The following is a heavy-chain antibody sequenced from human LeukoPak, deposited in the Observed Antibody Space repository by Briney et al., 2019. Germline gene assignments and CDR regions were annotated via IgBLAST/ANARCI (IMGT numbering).Heavy chain of an antibody. D-gene: IGHD1-26*01. V-gene: IGHV4-31*03. Sequence: SETLSLTCTVSGGSISSGGYYWTWIRQHPGEGLEWIGYIYHSGNTYYNPSLKSRIVISVDTSKNQFSLKVTSVTAADTAVYYCARVRNPPLEWDLIDYWGQGTLVTVSS. CDR1: GGSISSGGYY. CDR2: IYHSGNT. J-gene: IGHJ4*02. CDR3: ARVRNPPLEWDLIDY.